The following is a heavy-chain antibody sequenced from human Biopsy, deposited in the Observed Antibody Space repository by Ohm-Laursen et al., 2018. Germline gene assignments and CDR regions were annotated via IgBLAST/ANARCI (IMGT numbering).Heavy chain of an antibody. CDR3: VREPKTGTAEAWYFDL. V-gene: IGHV4-31*03. Sequence: SQTLSLTCSVSGASVKTSGYFWAWIRQRPGKGLVWIGYISYTERTHYTPSLTSRLAISFDTSNNRISLQLRSVSVADTAVYYCVREPKTGTAEAWYFDLWGRGSPVTVPS. D-gene: IGHD3-9*01. CDR1: GASVKTSGYF. CDR2: ISYTERT. J-gene: IGHJ2*01.